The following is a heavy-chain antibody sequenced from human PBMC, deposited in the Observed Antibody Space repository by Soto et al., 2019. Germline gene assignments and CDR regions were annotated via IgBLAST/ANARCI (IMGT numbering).Heavy chain of an antibody. CDR2: ISGSGGNT. Sequence: PGGSLRLSCAASGFTFSIYAMSWVRQAPGKGLEWVSAISGSGGNTYHADSVKGRFTISRDISKNTLYLQMNSLRAEDTAVYYCAKDGRDLSSGYYLNYFDYWGQGTQVTVSS. CDR1: GFTFSIYA. J-gene: IGHJ4*02. V-gene: IGHV3-23*01. CDR3: AKDGRDLSSGYYLNYFDY. D-gene: IGHD3-22*01.